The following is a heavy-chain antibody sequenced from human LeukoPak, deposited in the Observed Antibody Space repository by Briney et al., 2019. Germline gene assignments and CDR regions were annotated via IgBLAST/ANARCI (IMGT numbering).Heavy chain of an antibody. V-gene: IGHV4-39*01. J-gene: IGHJ6*03. CDR1: GGSISSSSYY. Sequence: SETLSLTCTVSGGSISSSSYYWGWIRQPPGKGLEWIGTIYYSGSTYYNPSLKSRVTISVDTSKNQFSLKLSSVTAADTAVYYCARSVGGGSYYMDVWGKGTTVTISS. D-gene: IGHD2-15*01. CDR2: IYYSGST. CDR3: ARSVGGGSYYMDV.